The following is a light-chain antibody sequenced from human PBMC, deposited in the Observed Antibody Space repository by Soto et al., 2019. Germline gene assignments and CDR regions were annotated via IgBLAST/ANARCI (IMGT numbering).Light chain of an antibody. Sequence: AIRMTQSPSSLSASTEDRVTITCRASQGISSYLAWYQQKPGKAPKLLIYAASTLQSGVQSRFSGSGSGTDFTLTISCLQSEDFATYYCQQYYSYPPLTFGGGTKVEIK. V-gene: IGKV1-8*01. CDR3: QQYYSYPPLT. CDR1: QGISSY. CDR2: AAS. J-gene: IGKJ4*01.